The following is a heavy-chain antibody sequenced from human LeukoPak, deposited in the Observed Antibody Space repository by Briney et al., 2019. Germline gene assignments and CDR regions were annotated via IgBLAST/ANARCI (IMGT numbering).Heavy chain of an antibody. CDR2: IKSKTDGGTT. CDR1: GFTFSNYA. D-gene: IGHD6-19*01. CDR3: TTAFRIAVARDY. V-gene: IGHV3-15*01. Sequence: GGSLRLSCAASGFTFSNYAMSWVRQAPGKGLEWVGRIKSKTDGGTTDYAAPVKGRFTISRDDSKNTLYLQMNSLKTEDTAVYYCTTAFRIAVARDYWGQGTLVTVSS. J-gene: IGHJ4*02.